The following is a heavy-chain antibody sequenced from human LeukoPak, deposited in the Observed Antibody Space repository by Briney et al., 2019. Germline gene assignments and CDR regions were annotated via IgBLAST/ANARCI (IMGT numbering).Heavy chain of an antibody. CDR3: ARDATYYYDSSGYSGAFDI. J-gene: IGHJ3*02. Sequence: GGSLRLSCAASGFTFSDYYMSWIRQAPGKGLEWVSYISSSGSTIYYADSVKGRFTISRDNAKNSLYLQMSSLRAEDTAVYYCARDATYYYDSSGYSGAFDIWGQGTMVTVSS. D-gene: IGHD3-22*01. CDR2: ISSSGSTI. CDR1: GFTFSDYY. V-gene: IGHV3-11*01.